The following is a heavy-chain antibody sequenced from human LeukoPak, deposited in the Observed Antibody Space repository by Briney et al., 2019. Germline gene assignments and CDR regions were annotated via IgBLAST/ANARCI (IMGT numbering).Heavy chain of an antibody. CDR1: GYTFSKYA. CDR2: INTKTGVP. Sequence: ASEKVSCNGSGYTFSKYAMNWVRQAPGQGLEWMGWINTKTGVPTYGQGFTGRFVFSLETSVSTAYLQINSLKAEDTAVYYCARGGGGAVVPALWGQGTLITVSS. D-gene: IGHD2-2*01. V-gene: IGHV7-4-1*02. CDR3: ARGGGGAVVPAL. J-gene: IGHJ4*02.